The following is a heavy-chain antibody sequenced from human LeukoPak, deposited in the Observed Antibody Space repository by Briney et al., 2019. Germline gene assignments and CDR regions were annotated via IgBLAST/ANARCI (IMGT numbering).Heavy chain of an antibody. J-gene: IGHJ3*02. D-gene: IGHD2-15*01. Sequence: GGSLRLSCAASGFTLDDYAMHWVRQAPGKGLEWVSGISWNSGSIGYADSVKGRFTISRDNAKNSLYLQMNSLRAEDTALYYCAKDIGRGGRGSAFDIWGQGTMVTVSS. CDR1: GFTLDDYA. V-gene: IGHV3-9*01. CDR3: AKDIGRGGRGSAFDI. CDR2: ISWNSGSI.